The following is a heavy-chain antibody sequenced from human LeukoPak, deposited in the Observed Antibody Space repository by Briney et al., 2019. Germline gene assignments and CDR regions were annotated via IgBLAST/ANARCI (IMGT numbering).Heavy chain of an antibody. D-gene: IGHD3-10*01. V-gene: IGHV1-46*01. CDR1: GYTFTSYY. CDR3: AISGLGFGEFRGLDY. CDR2: INSSGGST. J-gene: IGHJ4*02. Sequence: ASVKVSCKASGYTFTSYYIHWVRQAPGQGLEWMGIINSSGGSTNYAQKFQGRVTMTRDTSTNRVYMDLSSLRSEDTAVYYCAISGLGFGEFRGLDYWGQGTLVTVSS.